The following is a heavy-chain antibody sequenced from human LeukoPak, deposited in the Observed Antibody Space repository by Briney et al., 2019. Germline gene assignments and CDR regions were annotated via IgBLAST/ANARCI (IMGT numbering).Heavy chain of an antibody. D-gene: IGHD6-6*01. CDR1: GFTVNSDY. J-gene: IGHJ4*02. V-gene: IGHV3-53*01. CDR2: IFSGGIT. CDR3: PSSSGYSSSSAFDY. Sequence: GGSLRLSCAASGFTVNSDYMNWVRQAPGRGLEWVSVIFSGGITCNADPVRGRFTTSRDNSTTPLYLHMNSLRDEDTAVYYCPSSSGYSSSSAFDYWGQGTLVTVSS.